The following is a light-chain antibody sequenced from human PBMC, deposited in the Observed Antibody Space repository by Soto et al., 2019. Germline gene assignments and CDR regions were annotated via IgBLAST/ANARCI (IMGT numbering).Light chain of an antibody. J-gene: IGKJ1*01. CDR2: AAS. V-gene: IGKV3-20*01. Sequence: EIVLTQSPGTLSLSPGERATLSCRASQSVSSSYLAWYQQKPGQAPRLLIYAASSRATGIPDRFSGSGSGTDFTLTISRLEPEDFAGYYCQQYGSSRTFGQGTKFEIK. CDR3: QQYGSSRT. CDR1: QSVSSSY.